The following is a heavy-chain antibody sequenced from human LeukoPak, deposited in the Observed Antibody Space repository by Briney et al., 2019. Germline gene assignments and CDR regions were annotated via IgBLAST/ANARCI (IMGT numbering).Heavy chain of an antibody. J-gene: IGHJ5*02. CDR3: AKGSGINHYHWIDP. CDR1: EFTFSNYA. D-gene: IGHD1-14*01. Sequence: GGSLRLSCAASEFTFSNYAMNWVRQAPGKGLEWVSGISGGGGSTYYADSVRGRFTISRDNSKNTLYLQMDSLRAEDTALYYCAKGSGINHYHWIDPWGQGTLVTVSS. V-gene: IGHV3-23*01. CDR2: ISGGGGST.